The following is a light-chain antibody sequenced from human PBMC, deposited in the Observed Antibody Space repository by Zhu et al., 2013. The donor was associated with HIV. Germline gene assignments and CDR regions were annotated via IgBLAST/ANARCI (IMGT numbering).Light chain of an antibody. Sequence: DIQMTQSPSTLSTSVGDRVTITCRASQIIGSWLAWYQQRPGKAPKLVIYQGSILESGVPSRFSARGSGTEFSLTINNLQPEDFATYYCQQYDSFPFSSGQGTKLEIK. CDR3: QQYDSFPFS. CDR1: QIIGSW. J-gene: IGKJ2*03. CDR2: QGS. V-gene: IGKV1-5*03.